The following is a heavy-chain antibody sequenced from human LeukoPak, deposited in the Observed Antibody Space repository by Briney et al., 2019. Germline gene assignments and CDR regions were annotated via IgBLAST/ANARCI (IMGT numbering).Heavy chain of an antibody. CDR2: ISSSSSYI. V-gene: IGHV3-21*01. CDR3: ARDFWSGGRPGMDV. J-gene: IGHJ6*02. CDR1: GFTFSSYS. D-gene: IGHD3-3*01. Sequence: GRSLRLSCAASGFTFSSYSMNCVRQDPGKGLEWVSSISSSSSYIYYADAVKGRFTISRDNAKNSLYLQMNSLRAEDTAVYYCARDFWSGGRPGMDVWGQGTTVTVSS.